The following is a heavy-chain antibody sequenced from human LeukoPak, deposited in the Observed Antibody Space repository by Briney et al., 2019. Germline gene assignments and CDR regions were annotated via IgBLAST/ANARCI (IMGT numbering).Heavy chain of an antibody. Sequence: PGGSLRLSCAASGFTFDDYAMHWVRQAPGKGLEWVSGISWNSGSIGYADSVKGRFTISRDNAKNSLYLQMNSLRAEDMALYYCAKDLGSGWYGLFAAFDIWGQGTMVTVSS. CDR1: GFTFDDYA. CDR3: AKDLGSGWYGLFAAFDI. V-gene: IGHV3-9*03. CDR2: ISWNSGSI. D-gene: IGHD6-19*01. J-gene: IGHJ3*02.